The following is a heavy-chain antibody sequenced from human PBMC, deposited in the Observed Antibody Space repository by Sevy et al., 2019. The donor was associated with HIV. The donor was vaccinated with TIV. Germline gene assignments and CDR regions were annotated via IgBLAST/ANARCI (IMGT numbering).Heavy chain of an antibody. CDR2: IKQDGSEK. Sequence: GGSLRLSCAASGFTFSAWWMSWVRQAPGKGLEWVANIKQDGSEKDYVDSVKGRFSISRDNAKNSLYLQMNNLRAEDKAVDYCARGSYYFDYWGQGTLVTVSS. CDR3: ARGSYYFDY. J-gene: IGHJ4*02. CDR1: GFTFSAWW. V-gene: IGHV3-7*01.